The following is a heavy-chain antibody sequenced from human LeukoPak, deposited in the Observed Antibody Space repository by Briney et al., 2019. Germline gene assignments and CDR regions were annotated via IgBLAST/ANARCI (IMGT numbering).Heavy chain of an antibody. CDR1: GFTFSGYW. J-gene: IGHJ4*02. D-gene: IGHD4-23*01. CDR2: IKQDGSEK. CDR3: ARLTDYGGNSDYFDY. V-gene: IGHV3-7*02. Sequence: GGSLRLSCAASGFTFSGYWMSWVRQAPGKGLEWVANIKQDGSEKFYVDSVKGRFTISRDNAKSSLYLQMNSLRAEDTAVYYCARLTDYGGNSDYFDYWGQGTLVTVSS.